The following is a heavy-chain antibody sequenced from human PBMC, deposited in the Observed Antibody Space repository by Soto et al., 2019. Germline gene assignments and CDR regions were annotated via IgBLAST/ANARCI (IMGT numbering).Heavy chain of an antibody. Sequence: PSETLSLTCTVSGGSISSYYWSWIRQPPGKGLEWIGYIYYSGSTNYNPSLKSRVTISVDTSKNQFSLKLSSVTAADTAVYYCARDYDILTGSIGYWGQGTLVTVSS. J-gene: IGHJ4*02. CDR3: ARDYDILTGSIGY. CDR1: GGSISSYY. V-gene: IGHV4-59*01. CDR2: IYYSGST. D-gene: IGHD3-9*01.